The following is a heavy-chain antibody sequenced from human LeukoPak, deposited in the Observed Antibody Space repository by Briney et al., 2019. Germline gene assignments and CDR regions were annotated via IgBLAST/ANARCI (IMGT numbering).Heavy chain of an antibody. J-gene: IGHJ5*02. Sequence: GASVKVSCKASGYTFTAYYIHWVRQAPGHGLEWMGWINPNTGGRSFAQNFQGRVTLTRDTSISVAYMELNSLRSDDTATYYCARSYSGSHYWWFDPWGQGNLVTVSS. CDR1: GYTFTAYY. V-gene: IGHV1-2*02. D-gene: IGHD1-26*01. CDR3: ARSYSGSHYWWFDP. CDR2: INPNTGGR.